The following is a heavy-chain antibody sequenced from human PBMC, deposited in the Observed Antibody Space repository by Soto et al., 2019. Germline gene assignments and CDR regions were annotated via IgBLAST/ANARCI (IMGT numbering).Heavy chain of an antibody. CDR1: GGSINSGYYY. V-gene: IGHV4-30-4*01. J-gene: IGHJ6*02. CDR2: IFHSGST. D-gene: IGHD3-10*01. CDR3: ARDRYYGSGTSYIFYSGMDV. Sequence: TLSLTGTVSGGSINSGYYYWTWVRQPPGKGLEWVGNIFHSGSTYYTPSLQSRVTISLDTSKNHFSLKLSSVTPADTAVYYCARDRYYGSGTSYIFYSGMDVWGQGTTVTVSS.